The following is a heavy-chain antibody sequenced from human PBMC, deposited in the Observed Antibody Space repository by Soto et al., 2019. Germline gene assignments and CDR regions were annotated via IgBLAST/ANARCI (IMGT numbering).Heavy chain of an antibody. Sequence: SLRLSCAASGFTFSSYGMHWVRQAPGKGLEWVAVIWYDGSNKYYADSVKGRFTISRDNSKNTLYLQMNSLRAEDTAVYYCARGQGAFIVVVPAATYFDYWGQGTLVTVSS. CDR2: IWYDGSNK. D-gene: IGHD2-2*01. CDR3: ARGQGAFIVVVPAATYFDY. CDR1: GFTFSSYG. V-gene: IGHV3-33*01. J-gene: IGHJ4*02.